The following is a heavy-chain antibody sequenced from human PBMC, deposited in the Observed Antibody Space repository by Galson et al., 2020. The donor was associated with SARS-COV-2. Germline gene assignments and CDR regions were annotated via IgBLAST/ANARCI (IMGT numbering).Heavy chain of an antibody. CDR1: GYTFNNYY. D-gene: IGHD2-8*01. CDR2: IFPKSGVT. Sequence: GESLKISCKASGYTFNNYYMHWIRQAPGQGLEYVGWIFPKSGVTNYAQKFQGRVTMTSDTSITTVYMELSSLTSDDTAVYYCARENWVYDYWGQGTPVTVSS. CDR3: ARENWVYDY. V-gene: IGHV1-2*02. J-gene: IGHJ4*02.